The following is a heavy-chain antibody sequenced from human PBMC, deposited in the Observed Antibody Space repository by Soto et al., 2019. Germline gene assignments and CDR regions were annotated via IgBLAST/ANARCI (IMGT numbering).Heavy chain of an antibody. Sequence: PGGSLRLSGAASGFTFGSHWMHWVRQAPGKGLVYVSRISSGGTTTNYAESVKGRFTISRDNARNTLYLQMNSLRVEDTAVYYCARFGTSYDTSGFLYWGQGTPVTVSS. CDR3: ARFGTSYDTSGFLY. V-gene: IGHV3-74*01. CDR2: ISSGGTTT. D-gene: IGHD3-22*01. CDR1: GFTFGSHW. J-gene: IGHJ4*02.